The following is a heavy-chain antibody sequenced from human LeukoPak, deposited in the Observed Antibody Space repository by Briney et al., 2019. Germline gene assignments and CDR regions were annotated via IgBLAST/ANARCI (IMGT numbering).Heavy chain of an antibody. V-gene: IGHV1-8*02. CDR1: GYTFTSYG. CDR2: MNPNSGNT. J-gene: IGHJ5*02. D-gene: IGHD6-19*01. Sequence: ASVKVSCKASGYTFTSYGISWVRQATGQGLEWMGWMNPNSGNTGYAQNFQGRVTMTRNTSISTAYMELSSLRSEDTAVYYCARSGAVAGSWFDPWGQGTLVTVSS. CDR3: ARSGAVAGSWFDP.